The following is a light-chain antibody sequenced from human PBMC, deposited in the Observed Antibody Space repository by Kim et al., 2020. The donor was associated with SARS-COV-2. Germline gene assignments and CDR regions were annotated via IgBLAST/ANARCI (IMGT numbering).Light chain of an antibody. Sequence: SYELTQPLSVSVALGQTARITCGGNNIGGKNVHWYQQKPGQAPVLVIYRDSNRPSGIPERFSGSNSGNTATLTISRAQAGDEADYYCQVWESSIYVFGTGTKVTVL. CDR3: QVWESSIYV. J-gene: IGLJ1*01. CDR2: RDS. V-gene: IGLV3-9*01. CDR1: NIGGKN.